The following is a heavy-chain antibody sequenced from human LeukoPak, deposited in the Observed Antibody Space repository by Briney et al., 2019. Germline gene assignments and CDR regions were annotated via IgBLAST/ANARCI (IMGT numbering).Heavy chain of an antibody. CDR1: GGSISSSNW. J-gene: IGHJ6*02. CDR3: ARDGAAAAGNLYYGMDV. CDR2: IYHSGST. Sequence: SETLSLTCAVSGGSISSSNWWSWVRQPPEKGLEWIGEIYHSGSTNYNPSLKSRVTISVDKSKNQFSLKLSSVTAADTAVYYCARDGAAAAGNLYYGMDVWGQGTTVTVSS. V-gene: IGHV4-4*02. D-gene: IGHD6-13*01.